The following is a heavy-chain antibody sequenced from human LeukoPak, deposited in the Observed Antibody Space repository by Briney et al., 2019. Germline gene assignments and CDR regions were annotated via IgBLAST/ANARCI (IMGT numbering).Heavy chain of an antibody. D-gene: IGHD1-26*01. V-gene: IGHV1-46*01. J-gene: IGHJ4*02. CDR2: INPSGGAA. Sequence: ASVKVSCKASGYTFTSYYLHWVRQAPGQGLEWLGVINPSGGAANYAQKFQDRVTMTRDTSTSTVYMELRSLRSEDTAVFYCARERYSGSCWDWGQGTLVTVSS. CDR3: ARERYSGSCWD. CDR1: GYTFTSYY.